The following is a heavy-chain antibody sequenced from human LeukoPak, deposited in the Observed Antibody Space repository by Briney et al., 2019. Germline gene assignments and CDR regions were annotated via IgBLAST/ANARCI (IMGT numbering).Heavy chain of an antibody. CDR3: ARGPNKSDGGNSGSAWFDP. V-gene: IGHV1-8*02. CDR2: MNPNSGNT. J-gene: IGHJ5*02. CDR1: GYTFTTYD. Sequence: GASVKVSCKASGYTFTTYDSNWVRQATGQGLEWMGWMNPNSGNTGYAQKFQGRVTMTRNTSISTAYTELSSLRSEDTAVYYCARGPNKSDGGNSGSAWFDPWGQGTLVTVS. D-gene: IGHD4-23*01.